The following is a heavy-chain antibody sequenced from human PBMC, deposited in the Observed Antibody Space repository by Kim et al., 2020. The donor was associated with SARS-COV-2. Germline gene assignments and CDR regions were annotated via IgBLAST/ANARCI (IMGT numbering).Heavy chain of an antibody. D-gene: IGHD1-26*01. CDR3: ARGSVVEATGCDF. CDR2: IGPTSGTA. CDR1: GGTISGYT. J-gene: IGHJ4*02. Sequence: SVKVSCKASGGTISGYTFTWVRQAPGQGLEWMGGIGPTSGTAEYAQKFQDTVTITADKSTRTAYLEMYNLKPDDTAIYYCARGSVVEATGCDFWGQGTLVTVSP. V-gene: IGHV1-69*06.